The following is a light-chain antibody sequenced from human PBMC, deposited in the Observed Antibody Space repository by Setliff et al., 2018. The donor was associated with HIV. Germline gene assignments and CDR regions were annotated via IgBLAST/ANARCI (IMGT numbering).Light chain of an antibody. CDR3: CSYTDRHTYV. CDR1: SSDVGGYNY. V-gene: IGLV2-11*01. Sequence: QSALAQPRSVSGSPGQSVAISCTGTSSDVGGYNYVSWYQQHPGKAPKLMIYDVNKRPSGVPDRFSGSKSGNTASLTISGLQAEDEGDYYCCSYTDRHTYVFGTGTKVTVL. J-gene: IGLJ1*01. CDR2: DVN.